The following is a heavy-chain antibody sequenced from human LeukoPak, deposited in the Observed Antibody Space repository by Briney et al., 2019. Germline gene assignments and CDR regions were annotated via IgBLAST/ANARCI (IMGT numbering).Heavy chain of an antibody. V-gene: IGHV3-66*01. Sequence: GGSLRLSCAASGFTVSSNYMSWVRQAPGKGLEWVSVIYSGGSTYYADSVKGRFTISRDNSKNTLYLQMNSLKAEDTAVYYCARDYYDILTGYYPNDYWGQGTLVTVSS. D-gene: IGHD3-9*01. CDR1: GFTVSSNY. CDR3: ARDYYDILTGYYPNDY. J-gene: IGHJ4*02. CDR2: IYSGGST.